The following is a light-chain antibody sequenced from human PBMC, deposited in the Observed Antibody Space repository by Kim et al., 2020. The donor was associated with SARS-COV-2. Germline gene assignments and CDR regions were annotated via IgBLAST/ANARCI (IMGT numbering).Light chain of an antibody. Sequence: DIQMTQSPSSLSASVGDRVTITCRASQDISNYLAWYQQGPGKVPKLLIYDASALQSGVPSRFAGSGSGTDFTLTITNLQPEDVATYCCQKYKSVPWTFGPGTRVEIK. CDR1: QDISNY. J-gene: IGKJ1*01. CDR2: DAS. V-gene: IGKV1-27*01. CDR3: QKYKSVPWT.